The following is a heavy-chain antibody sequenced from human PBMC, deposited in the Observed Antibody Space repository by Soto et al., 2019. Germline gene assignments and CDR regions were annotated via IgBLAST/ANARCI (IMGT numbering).Heavy chain of an antibody. V-gene: IGHV1-69*12. Sequence: QVQLVQSGAEVKKPGSSVKVSCKASGGTFSSYAINWVRQAPGQGLEWMGGIIPIFATANYAQKFQGRVTITADESTSTAYMELSSLRSDDTAVYYCARMSEEVVAKQNFFDYWGQGTLVTVSS. J-gene: IGHJ4*02. CDR2: IIPIFATA. CDR1: GGTFSSYA. CDR3: ARMSEEVVAKQNFFDY. D-gene: IGHD2-15*01.